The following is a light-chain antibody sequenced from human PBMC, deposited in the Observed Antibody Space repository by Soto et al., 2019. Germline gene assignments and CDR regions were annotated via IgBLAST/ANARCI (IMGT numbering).Light chain of an antibody. CDR3: QQNNKWPPVT. Sequence: EIVMTQSPATLSVSPGERAALSCRASQSVSGNLAWYQQTPGQAPRLLIYGASTRATGIPARFSGSGFGTEFTLTISSLKSEDFAFYYCQQNNKWPPVTFGGGTKVEIK. CDR2: GAS. V-gene: IGKV3-15*01. CDR1: QSVSGN. J-gene: IGKJ4*01.